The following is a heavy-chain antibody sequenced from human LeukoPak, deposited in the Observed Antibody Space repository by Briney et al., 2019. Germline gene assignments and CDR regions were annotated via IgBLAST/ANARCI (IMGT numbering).Heavy chain of an antibody. J-gene: IGHJ4*02. V-gene: IGHV3-7*01. CDR1: GFTLSRYW. Sequence: GGSLRLSCAASGFTLSRYWMSWVRQAPGKGLEWVANINEDGGERHYVDTVKGRFTISRDNAKNSLYLQMNSLRAEDTAVYYCARGGNLENWCRGTLVTVSS. CDR2: INEDGGER. D-gene: IGHD1-14*01. CDR3: ARGGNLEN.